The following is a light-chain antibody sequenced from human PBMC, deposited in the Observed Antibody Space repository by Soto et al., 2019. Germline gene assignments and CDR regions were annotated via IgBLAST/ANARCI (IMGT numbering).Light chain of an antibody. CDR2: EVT. V-gene: IGLV2-14*01. CDR1: SNDVGGYNF. Sequence: QSALTQPASVSGSPGQSITISCTGSSNDVGGYNFVSWYQQHPGKAPKLLIYEVTNRPSGISDRFSGSRSGNTASLTISGLRPEDEAGYYCGSYTNTNSLIFGGGTKLTVL. J-gene: IGLJ2*01. CDR3: GSYTNTNSLI.